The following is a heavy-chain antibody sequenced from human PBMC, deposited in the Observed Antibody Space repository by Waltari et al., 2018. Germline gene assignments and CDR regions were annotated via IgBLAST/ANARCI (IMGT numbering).Heavy chain of an antibody. Sequence: EVQLVESGGGLVQPGGSLRLSCAPSGFTFSDHYMDWVRQAPGKGLDWVGRIRNKANSYTTEYAASVKGRFTISRDDLENSLYLQMNSLKTEDTAVYYCARSGSYYPFDYWGQGALVIVSS. CDR3: ARSGSYYPFDY. CDR1: GFTFSDHY. CDR2: IRNKANSYTT. D-gene: IGHD1-26*01. J-gene: IGHJ4*02. V-gene: IGHV3-72*01.